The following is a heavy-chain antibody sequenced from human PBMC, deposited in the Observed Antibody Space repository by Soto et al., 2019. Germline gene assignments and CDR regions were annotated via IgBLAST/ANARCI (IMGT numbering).Heavy chain of an antibody. V-gene: IGHV4-39*01. D-gene: IGHD2-15*01. CDR1: GGSISSSIYY. CDR2: IYYSGST. CDR3: AREGMVAATPVYYYGMDV. Sequence: SETLSLTCTVSGGSISSSIYYWGWIRQPPGKGLEWIGSIYYSGSTYYNPSLKSRVTISVDTSKNQFSLKLSSVTAADTAVYYCAREGMVAATPVYYYGMDVWGQGTTVTVSS. J-gene: IGHJ6*02.